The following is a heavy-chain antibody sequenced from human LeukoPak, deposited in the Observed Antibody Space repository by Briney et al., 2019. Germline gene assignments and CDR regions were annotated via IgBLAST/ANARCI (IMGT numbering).Heavy chain of an antibody. V-gene: IGHV3-7*01. CDR3: AELGITMIGGV. Sequence: GGSLRLSCAASGFTFSRFWMTWVRQAPGKGMEWVANINEDGSETNYADSVKGRFTISRDNAKNTLYLQMNSLRAEDTAVYYCAELGITMIGGVWGKGTTVTISS. CDR2: INEDGSET. J-gene: IGHJ6*04. CDR1: GFTFSRFW. D-gene: IGHD3-10*02.